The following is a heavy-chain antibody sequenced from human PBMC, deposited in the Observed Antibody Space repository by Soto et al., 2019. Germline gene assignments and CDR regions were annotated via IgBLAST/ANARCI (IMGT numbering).Heavy chain of an antibody. J-gene: IGHJ5*02. CDR3: AREVEGFGELPPHPRTNWFDP. Sequence: SETLSLTCAVSGGSISSGGYSWSWIRQPPGKGLEWIGYIYHSGSTYYNPSLKSRVTISVDRSKNQFSLKLSSVTAADTAVYYCAREVEGFGELPPHPRTNWFDPWGQGTLVTAPQ. CDR1: GGSISSGGYS. CDR2: IYHSGST. D-gene: IGHD3-10*01. V-gene: IGHV4-30-2*01.